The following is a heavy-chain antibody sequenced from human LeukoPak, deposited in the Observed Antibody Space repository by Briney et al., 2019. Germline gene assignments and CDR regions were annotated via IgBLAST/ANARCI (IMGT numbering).Heavy chain of an antibody. Sequence: ASVKVSCKACGYTFTSYDISWVRQATGQRLEWMGWMNPNSGNTGYAQKFQGRVTITRNTSISTAYMELSSLRSEDTAVYYCAISRGTAMVPGAFDIWGQGTMVTVSS. J-gene: IGHJ3*02. CDR1: GYTFTSYD. D-gene: IGHD5-18*01. CDR3: AISRGTAMVPGAFDI. CDR2: MNPNSGNT. V-gene: IGHV1-8*03.